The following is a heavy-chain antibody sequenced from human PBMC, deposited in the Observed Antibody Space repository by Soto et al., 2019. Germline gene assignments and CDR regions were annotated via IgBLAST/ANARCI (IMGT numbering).Heavy chain of an antibody. V-gene: IGHV3-30-3*01. Sequence: VGSLRLSCASSVFTFSSYAMHCVRHSPGKGLEWVAVISYDGSNKYYADSVKGRFTISRDNSKNTLYLQMNSLRAEDTAVYYCARDFPLAVGTGFDYWGQGTLVIGSS. CDR3: ARDFPLAVGTGFDY. CDR1: VFTFSSYA. CDR2: ISYDGSNK. D-gene: IGHD2-15*01. J-gene: IGHJ4*02.